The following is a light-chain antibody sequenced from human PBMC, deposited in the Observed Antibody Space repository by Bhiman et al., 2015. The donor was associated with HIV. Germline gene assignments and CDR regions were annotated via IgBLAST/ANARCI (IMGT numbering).Light chain of an antibody. CDR2: GNN. Sequence: QSVLTQPPSVSGAPGQRVTISCTGSRSNIGAGYDVHWFQHLPGTAPKVLIYGNNNRPSGVPDRLSGSKSGTSASLAITGLQAEDEADYYCQSYDSTLSGFYVFGTGTKVTVL. CDR3: QSYDSTLSGFYV. CDR1: RSNIGAGYD. V-gene: IGLV1-40*01. J-gene: IGLJ1*01.